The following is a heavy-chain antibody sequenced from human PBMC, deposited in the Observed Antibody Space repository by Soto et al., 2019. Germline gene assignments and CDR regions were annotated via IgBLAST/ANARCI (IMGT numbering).Heavy chain of an antibody. D-gene: IGHD3-22*01. V-gene: IGHV4-30-4*01. J-gene: IGHJ5*02. CDR2: IYYSGST. CDR1: AGSISSGEYY. Sequence: SETLSLTCTVSAGSISSGEYYWSWIRQHPGKGLEWIGCIYYSGSTYYNPSLKRRVTISVDTSRNQFSLKLSCVTAADTAVDFCAGEGGEYYDSSGYWHHWFDPWGQGTLVTVSS. CDR3: AGEGGEYYDSSGYWHHWFDP.